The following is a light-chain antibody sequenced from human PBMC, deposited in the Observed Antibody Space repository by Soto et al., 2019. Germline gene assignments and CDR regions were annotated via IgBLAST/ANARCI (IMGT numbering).Light chain of an antibody. CDR3: QQSYSTPRT. Sequence: DIQMTQSPSTLSASVGDRVTITCRASQSISTYLNWYQQKPGKAPKLLMHAASSLDRGVPSRFSGSESGTDFTLTISSLQPEDFATYYCQQSYSTPRTFGQGTKVDNK. V-gene: IGKV1-39*01. CDR1: QSISTY. CDR2: AAS. J-gene: IGKJ1*01.